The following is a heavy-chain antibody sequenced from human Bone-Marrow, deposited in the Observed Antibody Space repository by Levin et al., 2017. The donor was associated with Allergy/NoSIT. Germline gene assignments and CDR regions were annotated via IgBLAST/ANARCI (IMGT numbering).Heavy chain of an antibody. Sequence: SGPTLVKPTQTLTLTCTFSGFSLSTSGVGVGWIRQPPGKALEWLALIYWDDDKRYSPSLKSRLTITKDTSKNQVVLTMTNMDPVDTATYYCAHYDFWSGYARYNWFDHWGQGTLVTVSS. CDR3: AHYDFWSGYARYNWFDH. CDR2: IYWDDDK. V-gene: IGHV2-5*02. J-gene: IGHJ5*02. D-gene: IGHD3-3*01. CDR1: GFSLSTSGVG.